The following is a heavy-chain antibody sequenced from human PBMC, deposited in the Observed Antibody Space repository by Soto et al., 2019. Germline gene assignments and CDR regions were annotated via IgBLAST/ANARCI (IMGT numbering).Heavy chain of an antibody. Sequence: GGSLRLSCAASGFTFSSYVMSWVRQAPGKGLEWVSAISGSGGSTYYADSVKGRFTISRDNSKNTLYLQMNSLRAEDTAVYDCAKDRELSGYGDYEVLTWGQGTLVTVSS. CDR1: GFTFSSYV. V-gene: IGHV3-23*01. CDR2: ISGSGGST. CDR3: AKDRELSGYGDYEVLT. J-gene: IGHJ5*02. D-gene: IGHD4-17*01.